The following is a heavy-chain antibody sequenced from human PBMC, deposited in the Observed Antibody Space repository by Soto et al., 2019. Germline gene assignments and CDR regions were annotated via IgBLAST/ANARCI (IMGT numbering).Heavy chain of an antibody. Sequence: VGSLRLSCAVSGFTFSAYWMHWVRQVPGKGLTWVSRISDDGSTATYADSVKGRFIISRDNAKNTLYLEMNTLRADDSGLYYCARGPRVRSPGTGAHWGRRTLVPVSS. CDR1: GFTFSAYW. V-gene: IGHV3-74*01. CDR3: ARGPRVRSPGTGAH. D-gene: IGHD2-8*02. J-gene: IGHJ4*02. CDR2: ISDDGSTA.